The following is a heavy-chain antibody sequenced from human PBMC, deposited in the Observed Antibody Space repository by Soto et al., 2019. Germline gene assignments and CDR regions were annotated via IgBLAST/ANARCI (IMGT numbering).Heavy chain of an antibody. J-gene: IGHJ4*02. Sequence: SETLSLTCAVYGGSFSGYYWSWIRQPPGKGLEWIGEINHSGSTNYNPSLKSRVTISVDTSKNQFSLKLSSVTAADTAVYYCARGPRYYGSGTRYYDYWGQGTLVTVSS. CDR2: INHSGST. D-gene: IGHD3-10*01. CDR1: GGSFSGYY. V-gene: IGHV4-34*01. CDR3: ARGPRYYGSGTRYYDY.